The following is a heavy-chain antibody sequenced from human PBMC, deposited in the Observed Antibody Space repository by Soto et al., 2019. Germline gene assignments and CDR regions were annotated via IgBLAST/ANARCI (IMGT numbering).Heavy chain of an antibody. CDR1: GGSFSGYS. D-gene: IGHD2-8*02. J-gene: IGHJ4*02. Sequence: SETLSLTCAVYGGSFSGYSWTWIRQPPGTGLEWIGEINHSGSANYNPSLKSRVTISVDTSKNQFSLKLTSVTAADTAVYYCARDKITGLFDYWGQGTLVTVSS. V-gene: IGHV4-34*01. CDR2: INHSGSA. CDR3: ARDKITGLFDY.